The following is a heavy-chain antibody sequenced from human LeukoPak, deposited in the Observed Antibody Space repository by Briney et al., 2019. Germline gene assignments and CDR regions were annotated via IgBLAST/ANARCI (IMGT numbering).Heavy chain of an antibody. J-gene: IGHJ4*02. CDR3: ARDRYSSGWYDVDY. D-gene: IGHD6-19*01. CDR2: ISSSSSTI. CDR1: GFTFSSYS. V-gene: IGHV3-48*02. Sequence: GGSLRLSCAASGFTFSSYSMNWVRQAPGKGLEWVSYISSSSSTIYYADSVKGRFTISRDNAKNSLYLQMNSLRDEDTAVYNCARDRYSSGWYDVDYWGQGTLVTVSS.